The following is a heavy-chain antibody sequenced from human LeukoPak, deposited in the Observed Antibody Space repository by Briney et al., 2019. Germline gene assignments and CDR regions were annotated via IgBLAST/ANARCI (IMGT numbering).Heavy chain of an antibody. CDR1: GFTFSSYS. CDR3: ARARAADSHFDY. D-gene: IGHD6-13*01. V-gene: IGHV3-21*01. CDR2: ISSSSSYI. J-gene: IGHJ4*02. Sequence: GGSLRLPCAASGFTFSSYSMNWVRQAPGKGLEWVSSISSSSSYIYYADSVKGRFTISRDNAKNSLYLQMNSLRAEDTAVYYCARARAADSHFDYWGQGTLVTVSS.